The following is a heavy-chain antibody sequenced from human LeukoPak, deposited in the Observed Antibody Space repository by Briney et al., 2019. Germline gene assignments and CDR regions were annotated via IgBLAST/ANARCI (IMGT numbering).Heavy chain of an antibody. CDR1: KFAFNSYS. V-gene: IGHV3-21*01. Sequence: PGGSLRLSCVASKFAFNSYSMNWFRQATGKGLEWVASITSGSKYIFYGDSVKGRFTISRDNAENSLFLQMNSLRAEDTGVYYCARDEETVAGLNGFDLWGQGTLVTVSS. J-gene: IGHJ4*02. CDR2: ITSGSKYI. CDR3: ARDEETVAGLNGFDL. D-gene: IGHD6-19*01.